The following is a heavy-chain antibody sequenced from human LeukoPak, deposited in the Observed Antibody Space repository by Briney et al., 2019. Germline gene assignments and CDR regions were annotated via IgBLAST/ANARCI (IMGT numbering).Heavy chain of an antibody. Sequence: SGPALAKPTQTLTLTCTFSGFSLSTSPVCVTWICQPSGKAREWLARIDWDDDKYYSTSVKTRLTISKDTSKNQVVLTMTNMDPVDTATYYCARNYGGSFYFDYWGQGTLVTVSS. D-gene: IGHD1-26*01. CDR2: IDWDDDK. CDR3: ARNYGGSFYFDY. J-gene: IGHJ4*02. CDR1: GFSLSTSPVC. V-gene: IGHV2-70*11.